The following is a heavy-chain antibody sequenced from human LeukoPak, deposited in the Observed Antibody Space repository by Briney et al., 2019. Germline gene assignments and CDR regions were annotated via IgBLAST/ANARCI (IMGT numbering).Heavy chain of an antibody. Sequence: PGGSLRLSCAASGFTFSSYAMSWVRQAPGKGLEWVSAISGSGGSTYYADSVKGPFTISRDNSRNTRYLQMNSLRAEDTAVYYCAPAKYQLPGGEFDPWGQGTLVTVSS. CDR3: APAKYQLPGGEFDP. CDR2: ISGSGGST. V-gene: IGHV3-23*01. D-gene: IGHD2-2*01. J-gene: IGHJ5*02. CDR1: GFTFSSYA.